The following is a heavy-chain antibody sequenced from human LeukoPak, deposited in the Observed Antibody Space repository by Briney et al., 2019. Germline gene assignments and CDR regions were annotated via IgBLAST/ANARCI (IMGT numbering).Heavy chain of an antibody. Sequence: SETLSLTCTVSGYSISSGYYWGWIRQPPGKGLEWIGSIYHSGSTYYNPSLKSRVTISVDTSKNQFSLKLSSVTAADTAVYYCARVRLDIVVVPAAIGFDYWGQGTLVTVSS. D-gene: IGHD2-2*03. J-gene: IGHJ4*02. CDR3: ARVRLDIVVVPAAIGFDY. CDR1: GYSISSGYY. CDR2: IYHSGST. V-gene: IGHV4-38-2*02.